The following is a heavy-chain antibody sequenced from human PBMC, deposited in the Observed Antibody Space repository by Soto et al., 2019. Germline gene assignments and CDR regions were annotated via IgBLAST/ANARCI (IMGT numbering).Heavy chain of an antibody. Sequence: PSETLSLTCTVSGGSISSYYWSWIRQPPGKGLEWIGYIYYSGSTNYNPSLKSRVTISVDTSKNQFSLKLSSVTAADTAVYYCARSPLPAASLDYWGQGTLVTVS. CDR2: IYYSGST. J-gene: IGHJ4*02. CDR3: ARSPLPAASLDY. CDR1: GGSISSYY. V-gene: IGHV4-59*01. D-gene: IGHD2-2*01.